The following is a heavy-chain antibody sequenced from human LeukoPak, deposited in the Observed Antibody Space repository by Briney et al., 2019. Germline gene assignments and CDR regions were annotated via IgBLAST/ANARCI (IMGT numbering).Heavy chain of an antibody. D-gene: IGHD3-10*01. J-gene: IGHJ4*02. CDR3: TRQWFGELFSVFDY. CDR2: ISYSGST. Sequence: PSETLSLTCTVSHFISSYYWSWIRQPPGKGLEWIGYISYSGSTHYNPSLKSRLTISIDTSKNQFSLKLTSVTAADTAVYYCTRQWFGELFSVFDYWGQGSLVTVSS. CDR1: HFISSYY. V-gene: IGHV4-59*08.